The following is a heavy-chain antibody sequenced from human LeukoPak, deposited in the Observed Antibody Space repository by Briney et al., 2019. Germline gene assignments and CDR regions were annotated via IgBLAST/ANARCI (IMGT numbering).Heavy chain of an antibody. Sequence: GGSLRLSCAASGFTFRSYAMSWVRQSPGKGLEWVSSISGSSGSSYYADSVKGRFTISRDNSKNTLYLQMNSLRADDTAVYYCARDVNLLFFDVWGRGTLVTVSS. J-gene: IGHJ2*01. CDR1: GFTFRSYA. D-gene: IGHD2/OR15-2a*01. V-gene: IGHV3-23*01. CDR3: ARDVNLLFFDV. CDR2: ISGSSGSS.